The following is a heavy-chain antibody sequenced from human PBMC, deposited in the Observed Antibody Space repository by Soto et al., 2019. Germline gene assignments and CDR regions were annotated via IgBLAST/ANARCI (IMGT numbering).Heavy chain of an antibody. Sequence: QVELQESGAGLVKPSGILFLSCAVSGGSVTNTKGWTWVRQAPGKGLGWIGEFSRSEGSTSNPSLKGGVAMSLETSNNPSSLRLSSVTAADTAVYYCATQTISYTWDVWGQGTTVTVS. CDR3: ATQTISYTWDV. CDR1: GGSVTNTKG. CDR2: FSRSEGS. D-gene: IGHD1-1*01. J-gene: IGHJ6*02. V-gene: IGHV4-4*02.